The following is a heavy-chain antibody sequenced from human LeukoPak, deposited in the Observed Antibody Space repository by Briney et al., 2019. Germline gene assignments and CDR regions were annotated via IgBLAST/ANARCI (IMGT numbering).Heavy chain of an antibody. Sequence: SETLSLTCTVSGGSISSYYWSWIRQPPGKELEWIGYIYYSGSTNYNPSLKSRVTISVDTSKNQFSLKLTSVTAADTAMYYCARFRRPLWFGGEFDYWGHGTLVTVSS. CDR2: IYYSGST. J-gene: IGHJ4*01. V-gene: IGHV4-59*01. D-gene: IGHD3-10*01. CDR1: GGSISSYY. CDR3: ARFRRPLWFGGEFDY.